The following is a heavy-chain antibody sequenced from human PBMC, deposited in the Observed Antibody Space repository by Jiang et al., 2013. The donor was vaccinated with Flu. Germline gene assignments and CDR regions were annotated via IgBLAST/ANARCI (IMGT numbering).Heavy chain of an antibody. CDR2: INPSGGST. V-gene: IGHV1-46*01. CDR3: ARRRPYDSSGYREPEGWFDP. J-gene: IGHJ5*02. CDR1: GYTFTSYY. Sequence: SGAEVKKPGASVKVSCKASGYTFTSYYMHWVRQAPGQGLEWMGIINPSGGSTSYAQKFQGRVTMTRDTSTSTVYMELSSLRSEDTAVYYCARRRPYDSSGYREPEGWFDPWGQGTLVTVSS. D-gene: IGHD3-22*01.